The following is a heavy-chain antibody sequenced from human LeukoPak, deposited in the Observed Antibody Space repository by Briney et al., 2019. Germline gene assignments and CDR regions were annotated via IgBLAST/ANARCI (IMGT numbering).Heavy chain of an antibody. Sequence: ASLKISCKASGYTFTSYGISWVRQAPGQGLEWMGWISAYNGNTNYAQKLQGTVTMTTDTSTSTAYIELTSLRSDDTAVYQSGKYKRRGVDLWGQGTLVTVSS. D-gene: IGHD1-14*01. CDR1: GYTFTSYG. V-gene: IGHV1-18*01. CDR2: ISAYNGNT. J-gene: IGHJ5*02. CDR3: GKYKRRGVDL.